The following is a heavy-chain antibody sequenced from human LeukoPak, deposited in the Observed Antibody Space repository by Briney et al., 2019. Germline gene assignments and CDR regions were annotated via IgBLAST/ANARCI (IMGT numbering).Heavy chain of an antibody. J-gene: IGHJ5*02. Sequence: SETLSLTCTLSGGSTSSYYWSWVRDPAGKGRKWIGRIYTRESTNYNPSLKSRLPMSVDTPKNQFSLKLSSVTAADTAVYYWARDRCSSTICYTGWLDPWGQGTLVTVS. CDR2: IYTREST. CDR3: ARDRCSSTICYTGWLDP. D-gene: IGHD2-2*02. CDR1: GGSTSSYY. V-gene: IGHV4-4*07.